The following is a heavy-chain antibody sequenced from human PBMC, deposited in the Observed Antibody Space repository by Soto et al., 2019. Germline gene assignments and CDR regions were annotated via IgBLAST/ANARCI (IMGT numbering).Heavy chain of an antibody. D-gene: IGHD1-20*01. Sequence: PSETLSLTCTVSGASINSAYWSWFRQPPGKGLEWIGYITYSGSTSYNPSLKSRVIIALDASKDQFFLKLSSVTAADTAVYYCARHARYNDYWGQGTLVTVSS. J-gene: IGHJ4*02. CDR3: ARHARYNDY. CDR2: ITYSGST. CDR1: GASINSAY. V-gene: IGHV4-59*08.